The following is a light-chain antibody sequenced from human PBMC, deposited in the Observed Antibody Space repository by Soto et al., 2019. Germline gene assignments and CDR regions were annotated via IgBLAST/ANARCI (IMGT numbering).Light chain of an antibody. V-gene: IGLV2-14*01. CDR1: SSDVGCYNY. CDR2: DVS. Sequence: QSVLTQPASVSGSPGQSITISCTGTSSDVGCYNYVSWYQQHPGKAPKLMIYDVSNRPSGVSNRFSGSKSGNTASLTISGLQAEDEADDYCSSYTSSSTPVFGGGTKLTVL. J-gene: IGLJ2*01. CDR3: SSYTSSSTPV.